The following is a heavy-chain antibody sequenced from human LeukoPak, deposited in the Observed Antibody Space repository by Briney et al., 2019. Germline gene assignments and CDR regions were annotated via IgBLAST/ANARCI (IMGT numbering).Heavy chain of an antibody. V-gene: IGHV1-18*04. J-gene: IGHJ4*02. CDR2: ISAYNGNT. CDR3: SLRAADGIRDFDY. Sequence: ASVKVSCKASGYTFTSYGISWVRQDPGQGLEWMGWISAYNGNTNYAQKLQGRVTMTTDTSTSTAYMELRSLRSDDTAVYYFSLRAADGIRDFDYWGQGTLVTVSS. CDR1: GYTFTSYG. D-gene: IGHD6-13*01.